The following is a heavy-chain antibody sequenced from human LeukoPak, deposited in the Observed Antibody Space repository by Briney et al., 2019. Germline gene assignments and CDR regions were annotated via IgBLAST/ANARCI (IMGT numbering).Heavy chain of an antibody. D-gene: IGHD1-26*01. CDR3: ARYPNSGSQLPDYYYGMDV. CDR1: GFTFSSYA. J-gene: IGHJ6*02. Sequence: GGSLRLSCAASGFTFSSYAMHWVRQASGKGLEWVAAISCDGSNKYYADSVKGRFTISRDNSKNTLYLQMNSLRAEDTAVYYCARYPNSGSQLPDYYYGMDVWGQGTTVTVSS. V-gene: IGHV3-30-3*01. CDR2: ISCDGSNK.